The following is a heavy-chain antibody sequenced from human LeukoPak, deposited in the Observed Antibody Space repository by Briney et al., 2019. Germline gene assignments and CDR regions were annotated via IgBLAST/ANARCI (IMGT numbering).Heavy chain of an antibody. J-gene: IGHJ4*02. CDR1: GGSISSSSYY. V-gene: IGHV4-39*07. CDR3: ARKVLRWYPFDY. D-gene: IGHD4-23*01. CDR2: INHSGST. Sequence: PSETLSLTCTVSGGSISSSSYYWRWIRQPPGKGLEWIGEINHSGSTNYIPSLKSRVTISVDTSKNQFSLKLSSVTAADTAVYYCARKVLRWYPFDYWGQGTLVTVSS.